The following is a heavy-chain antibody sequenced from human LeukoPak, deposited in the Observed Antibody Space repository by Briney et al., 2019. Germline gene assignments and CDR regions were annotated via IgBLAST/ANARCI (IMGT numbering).Heavy chain of an antibody. CDR3: TRAGPNYYYYGLDV. D-gene: IGHD3-10*01. Sequence: SETLSLTCAVYGGSFSGYYWSWIRQPPGKGLEWIGEINHRGGTNYNPSLKSRVTISADTSNNQFSLKLRSVTAADTAVYYCTRAGPNYYYYGLDVWGQGTTATVSS. CDR2: INHRGGT. V-gene: IGHV4-34*01. J-gene: IGHJ6*02. CDR1: GGSFSGYY.